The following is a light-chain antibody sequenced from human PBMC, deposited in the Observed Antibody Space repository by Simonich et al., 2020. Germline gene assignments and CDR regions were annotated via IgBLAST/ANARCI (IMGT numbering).Light chain of an antibody. Sequence: QSVLTQPPSVSGAPGQRVTISCTGSSSNIGAGYDVHWYQQPPGTAPKLLFYGNSNRPSGVPDRFSGSKSGTSASLAITGLQAEDEADYYCQSYDSSLSGAVFGGGTQLTVL. CDR3: QSYDSSLSGAV. CDR2: GNS. CDR1: SSNIGAGYD. V-gene: IGLV1-40*01. J-gene: IGLJ7*01.